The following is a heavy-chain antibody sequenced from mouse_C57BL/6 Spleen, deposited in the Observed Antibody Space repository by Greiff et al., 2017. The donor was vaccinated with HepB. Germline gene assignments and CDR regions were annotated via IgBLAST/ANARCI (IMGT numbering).Heavy chain of an antibody. J-gene: IGHJ2*01. CDR1: GYTFTDYE. Sequence: VQLQQSGAELVRPGASVTLSCKASGYTFTDYEMHWVKQTPVHGLEWIGAIDPETGGTAYNQKFKGKAILTADKYSSTAYTERRSLTSEEAAVYYCTRDTDGAYSFDYRGQGTTLTVSS. CDR3: TRDTDGAYSFDY. D-gene: IGHD5-1-1*01. V-gene: IGHV1-15*01. CDR2: IDPETGGT.